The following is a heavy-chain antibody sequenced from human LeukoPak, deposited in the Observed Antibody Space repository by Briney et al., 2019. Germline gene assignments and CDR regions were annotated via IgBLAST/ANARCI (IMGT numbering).Heavy chain of an antibody. V-gene: IGHV3-53*01. J-gene: IGHJ4*02. CDR2: IYSGGST. D-gene: IGHD3-10*01. Sequence: GGSLRLSCAASGFTVSSNYMSWVRQAPGKGLEWVSVIYSGGSTYYADSVKGRFTIPRDNSKNTLYLQMNSLRAEDTAVYYCARVAMVRGVIPHFDYWGQGTLVTVSS. CDR3: ARVAMVRGVIPHFDY. CDR1: GFTVSSNY.